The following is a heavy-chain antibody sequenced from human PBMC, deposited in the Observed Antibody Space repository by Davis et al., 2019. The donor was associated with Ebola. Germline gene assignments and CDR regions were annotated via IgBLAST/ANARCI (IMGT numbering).Heavy chain of an antibody. D-gene: IGHD3-22*01. CDR1: GVSITSYY. J-gene: IGHJ6*04. CDR3: ARDLSYYYDSSGLGYYYGMDV. Sequence: SETLSLTCTVSGVSITSYYWSWVRQPPGKGLEWIGYIYYSGSTNYNPSLKSRVTISVDTSKNQFSLKLSSVTAADTAVYYCARDLSYYYDSSGLGYYYGMDVWGKGTTVTVSS. CDR2: IYYSGST. V-gene: IGHV4-59*01.